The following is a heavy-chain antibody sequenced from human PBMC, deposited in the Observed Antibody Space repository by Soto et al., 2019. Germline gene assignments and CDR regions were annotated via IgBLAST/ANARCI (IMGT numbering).Heavy chain of an antibody. CDR3: AREIIAAGDYYYYGMDV. J-gene: IGHJ6*02. Sequence: ASVKVSCKASGGTFSSYAISWVRQAPGQGLEWMGGIIPIFGTANYAQKSQGRVTITADESTSTAYMELSSLRSEDTAVYYCAREIIAAGDYYYYGMDVRGQGPTVTRSS. D-gene: IGHD6-13*01. CDR1: GGTFSSYA. V-gene: IGHV1-69*13. CDR2: IIPIFGTA.